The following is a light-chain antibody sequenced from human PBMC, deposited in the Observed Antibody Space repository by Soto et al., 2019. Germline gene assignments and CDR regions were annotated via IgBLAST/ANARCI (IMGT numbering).Light chain of an antibody. CDR2: AAS. J-gene: IGKJ5*01. Sequence: DIQMTQSPSSLSASVGDRITITCRTSQNVDSYLNWYQQKVGEAPQLLISAASSLQSGVPSRFTGSGSGTDFTLTINSLQPEDSATYYCQQSATIPNFGQGTRLEI. CDR1: QNVDSY. CDR3: QQSATIPN. V-gene: IGKV1-39*01.